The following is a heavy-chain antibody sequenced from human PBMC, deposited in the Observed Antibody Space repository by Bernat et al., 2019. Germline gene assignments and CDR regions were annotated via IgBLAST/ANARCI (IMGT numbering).Heavy chain of an antibody. CDR2: ISSSGSTT. D-gene: IGHD6-13*01. CDR1: GFTLSSYE. J-gene: IGHJ4*02. Sequence: EVQLVESGGGLAQPGGSLRLSCAASGFTLSSYEMKWVRQAPGKGLEWVSYISSSGSTTDYADSVKGRFTISRDNAENSLYLQMNSLRAEDTAIYYCARDDSSSMWAYWGQGTLVTVSS. CDR3: ARDDSSSMWAY. V-gene: IGHV3-48*03.